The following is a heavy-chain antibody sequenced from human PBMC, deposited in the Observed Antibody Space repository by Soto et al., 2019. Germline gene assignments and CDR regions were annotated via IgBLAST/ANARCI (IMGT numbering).Heavy chain of an antibody. J-gene: IGHJ6*02. V-gene: IGHV4-59*01. CDR3: ARDLWGYCGTDCYPLDV. Sequence: QVQLQESGPGLVKPSETLSLTCTVSGGTISRYYWSWIQQPPGKGLEWIGYMYNTGSTVYNPSFKSRVTISVATSKNQFSLKLNSVTAADTAVYYCARDLWGYCGTDCYPLDVWGQGTTVTVSS. D-gene: IGHD2-21*02. CDR1: GGTISRYY. CDR2: MYNTGST.